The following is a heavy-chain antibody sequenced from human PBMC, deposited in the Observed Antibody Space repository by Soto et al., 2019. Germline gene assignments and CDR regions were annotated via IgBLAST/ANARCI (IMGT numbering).Heavy chain of an antibody. Sequence: SETLSLTCTVSGSSINSGGYYWSWIRQLPGKGLEWIGYIYDSENTQYNPSLKSRVTISVDTSKSQFSLELTSVTAADTAVYYCARGGVVVTRSEHLPRWGQGTLVTVSS. D-gene: IGHD3-3*01. CDR2: IYDSENT. CDR3: ARGGVVVTRSEHLPR. CDR1: GSSINSGGYY. J-gene: IGHJ1*01. V-gene: IGHV4-31*03.